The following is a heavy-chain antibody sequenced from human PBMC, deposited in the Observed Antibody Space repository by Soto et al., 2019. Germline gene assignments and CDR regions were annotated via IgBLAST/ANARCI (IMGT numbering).Heavy chain of an antibody. Sequence: ASVKVSCKASGYTFTGYYMHWVRQAPGQVLEWMGWINPNSGGTNYAQKFQGRVTMTRDTSISTAYMELSRLRSDDTAVYYCATHDYGDSNLFDYWGQGTLVTVSS. J-gene: IGHJ4*02. D-gene: IGHD4-17*01. CDR1: GYTFTGYY. V-gene: IGHV1-2*02. CDR2: INPNSGGT. CDR3: ATHDYGDSNLFDY.